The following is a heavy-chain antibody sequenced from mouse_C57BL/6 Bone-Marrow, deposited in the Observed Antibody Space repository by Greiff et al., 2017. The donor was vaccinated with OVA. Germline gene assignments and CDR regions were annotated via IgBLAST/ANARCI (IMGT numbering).Heavy chain of an antibody. V-gene: IGHV1-53*01. CDR1: GYTFTSYW. J-gene: IGHJ2*01. D-gene: IGHD2-10*01. CDR3: ARSGGPYYGNYFDY. CDR2: INPSNGGT. Sequence: QVQLQQPGTELVKPGASVKLSCKASGYTFTSYWMHWVKQRPGQGLEWIGNINPSNGGTNYNEKFKSKATLTVDKSSSTAYMQLSSLTSEDSAVYDCARSGGPYYGNYFDYWGQGTTLTVSS.